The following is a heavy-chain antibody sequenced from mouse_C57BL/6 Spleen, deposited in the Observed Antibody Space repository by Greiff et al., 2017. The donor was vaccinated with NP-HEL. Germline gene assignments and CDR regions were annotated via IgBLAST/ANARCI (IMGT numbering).Heavy chain of an antibody. CDR2: IRLKSDNYAT. J-gene: IGHJ3*01. V-gene: IGHV6-3*01. CDR3: TSKAPPFAY. Sequence: DVQLQESGGGLVQPGGSMKLSCVASGFTFSNYWMNWVRQSPEKGLEWVAQIRLKSDNYATHYAESVKGRFTISRDDSKSSVYLQMNNLRAEDTGIYYCTSKAPPFAYWGQGTLVTVSA. CDR1: GFTFSNYW.